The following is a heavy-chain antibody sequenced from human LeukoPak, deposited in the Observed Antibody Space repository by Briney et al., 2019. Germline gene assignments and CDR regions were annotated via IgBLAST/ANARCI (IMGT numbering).Heavy chain of an antibody. CDR2: ISSSSSTI. D-gene: IGHD3-16*01. J-gene: IGHJ4*02. CDR1: GFTFSSYS. Sequence: GSLRLSCAASGFTFSSYSMNWVRQAPGKGPEWVSYISSSSSTIYYADSVKGRFTISRDNAKNSLYLQMNSLRAEDTAVYYCARDNEGDVDYWGQGTLVTVSS. V-gene: IGHV3-48*04. CDR3: ARDNEGDVDY.